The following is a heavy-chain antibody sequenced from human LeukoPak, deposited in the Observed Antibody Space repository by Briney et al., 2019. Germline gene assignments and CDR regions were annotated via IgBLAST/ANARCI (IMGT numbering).Heavy chain of an antibody. V-gene: IGHV1-18*01. CDR2: VSTYNENT. Sequence: ASVKVSCKASGYTFTNYGISWVRQAPGQGLEWMGWVSTYNENTNYAQKLQGRVTMTTDTSTSTAYMELRSLRSGDTAVYYCARDVGSSWYGVDYWGQGTLVTVSS. CDR1: GYTFTNYG. J-gene: IGHJ4*02. CDR3: ARDVGSSWYGVDY. D-gene: IGHD6-13*01.